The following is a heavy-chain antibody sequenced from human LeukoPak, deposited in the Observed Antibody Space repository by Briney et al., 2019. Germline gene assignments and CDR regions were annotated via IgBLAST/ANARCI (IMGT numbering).Heavy chain of an antibody. V-gene: IGHV3-15*01. CDR2: IKRKTDGGTT. CDR1: GFSFNDAW. Sequence: GGSLRLSCAASGFSFNDAWMSWVRQAPGKGLEWVGRIKRKTDGGTTDYAAPVKGRFTISRDDSKTSLYLQMNNLKTEDAAVYYCTTDTRRVVVPKWGQGTLVTVSS. J-gene: IGHJ4*02. D-gene: IGHD2-15*01. CDR3: TTDTRRVVVPK.